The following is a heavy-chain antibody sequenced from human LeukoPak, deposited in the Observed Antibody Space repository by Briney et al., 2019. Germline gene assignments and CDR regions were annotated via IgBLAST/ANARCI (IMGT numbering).Heavy chain of an antibody. V-gene: IGHV3-48*03. CDR2: ISSSGSTI. CDR1: GFTFSSYE. CDR3: ARAEGISGSYYRYYYYYMDV. D-gene: IGHD1-26*01. Sequence: PGGALRLSCAASGFTFSSYEMNWVRQAPGEGLEWVSYISSSGSTIYYADSVKGRFIISRDNAKNSLYLQMNSMRAEDTAVYYCARAEGISGSYYRYYYYYMDVWGKGTTVTVSS. J-gene: IGHJ6*03.